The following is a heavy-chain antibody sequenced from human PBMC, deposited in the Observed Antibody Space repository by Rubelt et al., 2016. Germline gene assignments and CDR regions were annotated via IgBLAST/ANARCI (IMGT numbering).Heavy chain of an antibody. Sequence: QGLEWMGWISAYNGNTNYAQKLQGRVTMTTDTSTSTAYMEPRSLRSDDTAVYYCARVSRRQNYYYGMDVWGQGTTVTVSS. J-gene: IGHJ6*02. CDR3: ARVSRRQNYYYGMDV. V-gene: IGHV1-18*01. CDR2: ISAYNGNT.